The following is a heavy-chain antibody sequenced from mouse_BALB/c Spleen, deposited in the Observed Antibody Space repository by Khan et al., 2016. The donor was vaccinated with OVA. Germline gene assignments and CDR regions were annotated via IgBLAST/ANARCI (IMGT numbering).Heavy chain of an antibody. V-gene: IGHV1-7*01. CDR2: INPSTGYT. CDR1: GYTFTTYW. J-gene: IGHJ3*01. Sequence: QVQLQQSGAELAKPGASVKMSCKASGYTFTTYWMHWVKQRPGQGLEWIGYINPSTGYTEYNQKFKDKATLTADKSSSTAYMQLSSLTSEDSAVYYCTRLGTTRGWFAYGGQGTLVTVSA. CDR3: TRLGTTRGWFAY. D-gene: IGHD2-14*01.